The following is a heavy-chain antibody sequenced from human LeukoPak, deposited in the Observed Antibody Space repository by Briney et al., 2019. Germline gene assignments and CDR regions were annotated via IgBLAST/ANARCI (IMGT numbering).Heavy chain of an antibody. J-gene: IGHJ4*02. CDR2: IYYSGST. CDR3: ARENGLGNFDY. D-gene: IGHD3/OR15-3a*01. V-gene: IGHV4-59*01. CDR1: GGSISSYY. Sequence: SETLSLTCTVSGGSISSYYWSWIRQPPGKGLEWIGYIYYSGSTNYNPSLKSRVTISVDTSKNQFSLKLSSVTAADTAVYYCARENGLGNFDYWGQGTLATVSS.